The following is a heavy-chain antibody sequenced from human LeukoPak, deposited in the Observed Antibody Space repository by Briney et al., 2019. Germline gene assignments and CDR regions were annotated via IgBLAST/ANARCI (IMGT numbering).Heavy chain of an antibody. Sequence: GGSLRLSCAASGFTFSDYYMSWIRQAPGKGLEWVSYISSSGSTIYYADSVKGRFTISRDNAKNSLYLQMNSLRAEDTAVYYCARDRMVRETYYYYGMDVWGQGTTVTVSS. CDR1: GFTFSDYY. CDR2: ISSSGSTI. V-gene: IGHV3-11*04. J-gene: IGHJ6*02. CDR3: ARDRMVRETYYYYGMDV. D-gene: IGHD3-10*01.